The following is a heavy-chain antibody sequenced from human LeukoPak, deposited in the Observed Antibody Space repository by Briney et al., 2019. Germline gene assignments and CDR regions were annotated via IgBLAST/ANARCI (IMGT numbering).Heavy chain of an antibody. CDR3: ASRPDQHLLYYFDY. D-gene: IGHD2-15*01. CDR2: INPNSGGT. Sequence: GASVKVSCKASGYTFTGYYMHWVRQAPGHGLEWMGWINPNSGGTKYAQKFQGRVTMTSDASISTAYMELSSLRSDDTAVYYCASRPDQHLLYYFDYWGQGALVTVSS. V-gene: IGHV1-2*02. J-gene: IGHJ4*02. CDR1: GYTFTGYY.